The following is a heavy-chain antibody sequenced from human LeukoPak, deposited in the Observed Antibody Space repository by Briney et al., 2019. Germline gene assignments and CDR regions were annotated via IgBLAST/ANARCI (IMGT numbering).Heavy chain of an antibody. CDR3: ARRDEATIAFFDH. V-gene: IGHV5-51*01. Sequence: GASLQTSCWASGCRFTTYWIGWVRQMPGKGLGWLGIIYSGDSDTRYSPSFQGQVTISVDKSISTAYLQWSSLKASDTVIYCCARRDEATIAFFDHWGQGTLVTVSS. CDR1: GCRFTTYW. CDR2: IYSGDSDT. D-gene: IGHD5-24*01. J-gene: IGHJ4*02.